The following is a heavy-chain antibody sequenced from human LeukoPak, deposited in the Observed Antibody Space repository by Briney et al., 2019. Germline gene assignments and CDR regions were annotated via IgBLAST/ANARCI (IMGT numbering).Heavy chain of an antibody. CDR3: ARAHPHDYVWGSYRSTFDY. Sequence: GASVKVSCKASGYTFTGYYMHWVRQAPGQGLEWMGWINPNSGGTNYAQKFQGRVTMTRDTSISTAYMELSRLRSDDTAVYYCARAHPHDYVWGSYRSTFDYWGQGTLVTVSS. V-gene: IGHV1-2*02. CDR2: INPNSGGT. CDR1: GYTFTGYY. J-gene: IGHJ4*02. D-gene: IGHD3-16*02.